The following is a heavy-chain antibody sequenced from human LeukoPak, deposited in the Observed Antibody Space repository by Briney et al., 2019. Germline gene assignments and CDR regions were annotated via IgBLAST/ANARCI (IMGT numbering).Heavy chain of an antibody. CDR2: VHYSGST. Sequence: SETLSLSCTVSGASISNSAYYWLWIRQPPGEGLECIGTVHYSGSTFYNPSLKSRVNISVDTSKNQFSLQLSSVTAADTAVYYCARLFFVIDAWGQGTLVTVSS. D-gene: IGHD3-3*01. CDR3: ARLFFVIDA. V-gene: IGHV4-39*01. J-gene: IGHJ5*02. CDR1: GASISNSAYY.